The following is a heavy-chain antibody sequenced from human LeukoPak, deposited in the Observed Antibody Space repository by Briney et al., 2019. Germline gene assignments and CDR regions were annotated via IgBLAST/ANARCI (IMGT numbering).Heavy chain of an antibody. V-gene: IGHV4-31*03. CDR3: ARESRAGYCDSSGYYYVYAFDI. D-gene: IGHD3-22*01. CDR1: GGSISSGGYY. Sequence: PSETLSLTCTVSGGSISSGGYYWSWIRQHPGKGLEWIGYIYYSGSTYYNPSLKSRVTISVDTSKNQFSLKLSSVTAADTAVYYCARESRAGYCDSSGYYYVYAFDIWGQGTMVTVSS. J-gene: IGHJ3*02. CDR2: IYYSGST.